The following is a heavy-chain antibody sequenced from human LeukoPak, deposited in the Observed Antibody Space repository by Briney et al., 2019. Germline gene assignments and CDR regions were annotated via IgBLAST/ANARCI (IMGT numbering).Heavy chain of an antibody. Sequence: ASVKVSCKASGYTFTSYDINWVRQATGQGLEWMGWMNPNSGNTGYAQKFQGRVTITRNTSISTAYMELSSLRSEDTAVYYCARGPSMDRTLRFLESGFDYWGQGTLVTVSS. CDR3: ARGPSMDRTLRFLESGFDY. CDR1: GYTFTSYD. D-gene: IGHD3-3*01. J-gene: IGHJ4*02. V-gene: IGHV1-8*03. CDR2: MNPNSGNT.